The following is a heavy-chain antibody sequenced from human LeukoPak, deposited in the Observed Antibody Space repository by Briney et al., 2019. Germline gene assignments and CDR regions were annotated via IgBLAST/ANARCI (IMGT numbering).Heavy chain of an antibody. J-gene: IGHJ4*02. CDR1: GFTFTSSA. CDR2: ISDSGGDT. D-gene: IGHD1-1*01. Sequence: HPGGSLRLSCAASGFTFTSSAMTWVRQAPGKGMEWVSAISDSGGDTEYADSVKGRFTISRDNSKNTLFLQMSSLRAEDTAVYYSAKLSGSTATTSRVLHNWGQGTLVTVSS. CDR3: AKLSGSTATTSRVLHN. V-gene: IGHV3-23*01.